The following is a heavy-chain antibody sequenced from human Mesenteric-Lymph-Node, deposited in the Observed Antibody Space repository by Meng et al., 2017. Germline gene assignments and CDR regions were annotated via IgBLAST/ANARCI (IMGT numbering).Heavy chain of an antibody. V-gene: IGHV3-48*03. CDR2: ISSSANTI. CDR1: GFTFSTYE. D-gene: IGHD2-2*01. J-gene: IGHJ4*02. CDR3: ARGRDCRSTSCYLSYYFDY. Sequence: GESLKISCAASGFTFSTYEMNWVRQAPGKGLEWVSYISSSANTIYNAASAKGRFTISRDNAKNSLYLQMNSLRAEDTAVYYCARGRDCRSTSCYLSYYFDYWGQGTLVTVSS.